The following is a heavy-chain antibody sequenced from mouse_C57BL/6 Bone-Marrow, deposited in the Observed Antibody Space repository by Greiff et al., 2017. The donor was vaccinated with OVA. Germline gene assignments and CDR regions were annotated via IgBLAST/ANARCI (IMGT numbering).Heavy chain of an antibody. J-gene: IGHJ1*03. CDR1: GYTFTSYW. V-gene: IGHV1-64*01. CDR2: IHPNSGST. D-gene: IGHD2-10*02. CDR3: AYGNWYFDV. Sequence: VQLQQPGAELVKPGASVKLSCKASGYTFTSYWMHWVKQRPGQGLEWIGMIHPNSGSTNYNEKFKSKATLTVDKSSSTAYMQLSSLTSKDSAVYYCAYGNWYFDVWGTGTTVTVSS.